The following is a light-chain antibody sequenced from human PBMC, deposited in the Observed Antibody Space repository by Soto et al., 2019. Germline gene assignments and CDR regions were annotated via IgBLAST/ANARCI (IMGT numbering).Light chain of an antibody. CDR2: GAS. CDR1: QSVSSY. V-gene: IGKV3-20*01. CDR3: QQYGGSPIT. J-gene: IGKJ5*01. Sequence: EIVLTQSPATLSLSPGERATLSCRASQSVSSYLAWYQQRPGQSPRLLISGASMRASGVPVRFIGSGSGTDFTLTITRLEPEDFAVYYCQQYGGSPITFGLGTRLEIK.